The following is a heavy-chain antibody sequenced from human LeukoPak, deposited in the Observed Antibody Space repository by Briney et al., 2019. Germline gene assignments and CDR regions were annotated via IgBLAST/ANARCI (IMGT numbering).Heavy chain of an antibody. CDR1: GFTFSSYW. D-gene: IGHD3-16*01. CDR3: ARGDGLDV. CDR2: INHNGNVN. J-gene: IGHJ6*02. Sequence: QPGGSLRLSCAASGFTFSSYWMNWARQAPGKGLEWVASINHNGNVNYYVDSVKGRFTISRDNAKNSLYLQMSNLRAEDTAVYFCARGDGLDVWGQGATVTVSS. V-gene: IGHV3-7*03.